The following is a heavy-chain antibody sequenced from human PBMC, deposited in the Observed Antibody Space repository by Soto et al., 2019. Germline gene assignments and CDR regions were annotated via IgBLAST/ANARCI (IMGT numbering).Heavy chain of an antibody. Sequence: GGSLRLSCVASGFTFSSHEMNWVRQAPGKGLEWVSYISSSGSPIDYTDSVRGRFTISRDNAKNSVILQMNSLRVEDTAVYYCVRSWGVYCSSTRCYSPWLDPWGQGTLVTVSS. D-gene: IGHD2-2*02. CDR3: VRSWGVYCSSTRCYSPWLDP. J-gene: IGHJ5*02. V-gene: IGHV3-48*03. CDR2: ISSSGSPI. CDR1: GFTFSSHE.